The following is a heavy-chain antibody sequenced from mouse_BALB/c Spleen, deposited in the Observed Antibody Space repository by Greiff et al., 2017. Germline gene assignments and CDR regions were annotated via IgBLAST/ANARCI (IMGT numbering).Heavy chain of an antibody. CDR1: GYAFSSYW. J-gene: IGHJ1*01. Sequence: QVQLQQSGAELVRPGSSVKISCKASGYAFSSYWMNWVKQRPGQGLEWIGQIYPGDGDTNYNGKFKGKATLTADKSSSTAYMQLSSLTSEDSAVYFCASGSFYYDYDEGYFDVWGAGTTVTVSS. V-gene: IGHV1-80*01. CDR3: ASGSFYYDYDEGYFDV. D-gene: IGHD2-4*01. CDR2: IYPGDGDT.